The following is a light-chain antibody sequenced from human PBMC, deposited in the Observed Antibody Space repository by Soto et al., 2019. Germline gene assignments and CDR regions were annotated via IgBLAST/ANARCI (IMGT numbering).Light chain of an antibody. CDR2: EVS. Sequence: QSALTQPAFVSGSPGQSITISCTGTSSDVGGYNYVSWYQHPPGKAPKLMISEVSNRPSGVSNRFSGSKSGNTASLTISGLQAEDEADYYCSSYTTGSTLPWVFGTGTKVNV. V-gene: IGLV2-14*01. CDR1: SSDVGGYNY. CDR3: SSYTTGSTLPWV. J-gene: IGLJ1*01.